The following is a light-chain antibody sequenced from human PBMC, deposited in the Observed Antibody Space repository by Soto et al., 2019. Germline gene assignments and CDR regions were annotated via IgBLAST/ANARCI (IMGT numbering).Light chain of an antibody. Sequence: QSVLTQPPSVSGAPGQRVTISCTGSSSNIGAGYDVHWYQQLPGTAPKLLIYGNSNRPSGVPDRFSGSKSGTSASLAITGLQAEDEADYYCQYYDSSRSYVFGTGTKLTVL. J-gene: IGLJ1*01. CDR1: SSNIGAGYD. V-gene: IGLV1-40*01. CDR2: GNS. CDR3: QYYDSSRSYV.